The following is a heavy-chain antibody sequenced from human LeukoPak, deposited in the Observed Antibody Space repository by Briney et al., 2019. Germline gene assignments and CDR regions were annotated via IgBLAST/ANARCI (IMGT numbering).Heavy chain of an antibody. J-gene: IGHJ5*02. Sequence: SKTLSLTCTVSGGSISSGDYYWSWIRQPPGKGLEWIGYIYYSGSTNYNPSLKSRVTISVDTSKNQFSLKLSSVTAADTAVYYCARLMTTVTSAYNWFDPWGQGTLVTVSS. D-gene: IGHD4-17*01. V-gene: IGHV4-61*08. CDR1: GGSISSGDYY. CDR3: ARLMTTVTSAYNWFDP. CDR2: IYYSGST.